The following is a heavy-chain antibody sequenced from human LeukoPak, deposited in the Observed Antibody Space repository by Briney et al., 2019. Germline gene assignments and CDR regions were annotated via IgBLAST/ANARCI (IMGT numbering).Heavy chain of an antibody. J-gene: IGHJ4*02. Sequence: SVKVSCKASGGTFSSYAISWVRQAPGQGLEWMGRIIPILGIANYAQKFQGRVTITADKSTNTAYMELSSLRSEDTAVYYCARVSTYFGVVTDFDYWGQGTLVTVSS. CDR3: ARVSTYFGVVTDFDY. CDR2: IIPILGIA. D-gene: IGHD3-3*01. CDR1: GGTFSSYA. V-gene: IGHV1-69*04.